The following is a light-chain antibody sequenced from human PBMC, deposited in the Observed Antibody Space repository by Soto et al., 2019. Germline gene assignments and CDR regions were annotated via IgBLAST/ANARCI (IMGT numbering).Light chain of an antibody. J-gene: IGLJ1*01. Sequence: QSALTQPPSASGSPGQSVTISCTGTSSDVGAYNYVSWYQQHPGKAPKVMIYEVSKRPSGVPDRFSGSKSGNTASLTVSGLQAEDEAEHYCSSSAGTNRGFGTGTKVTVL. CDR1: SSDVGAYNY. CDR3: SSSAGTNRG. CDR2: EVS. V-gene: IGLV2-8*01.